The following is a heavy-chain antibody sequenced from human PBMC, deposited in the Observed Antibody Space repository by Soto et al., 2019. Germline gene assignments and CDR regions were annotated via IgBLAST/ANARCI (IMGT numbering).Heavy chain of an antibody. V-gene: IGHV3-23*01. J-gene: IGHJ6*03. Sequence: EVQLLESGGDLIQPGGSLRLSCAASGFTFSSYAMSWVRQAPGKGLEWVSSISASGGSTYYADSVKGRFAFSRDNSKNTLYLQMNSLRAEDTAVYYCAKCGISSDYDYYMDVWGKGTTVTVSS. CDR2: ISASGGST. CDR3: AKCGISSDYDYYMDV. CDR1: GFTFSSYA. D-gene: IGHD6-6*01.